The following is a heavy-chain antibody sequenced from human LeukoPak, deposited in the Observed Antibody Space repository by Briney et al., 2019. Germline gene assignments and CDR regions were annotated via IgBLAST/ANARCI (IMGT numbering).Heavy chain of an antibody. CDR1: GGSFSPYY. D-gene: IGHD3-10*01. V-gene: IGHV4-34*01. CDR2: INHSGIT. J-gene: IGHJ6*03. CDR3: ARVSSGMVRGVIIYYYYMDV. Sequence: PSETLSLTCGVYGGSFSPYYWNWIRQPPGKGLEWIGEINHSGITNYNPSPKSRVTISVDTSKNQFSLKLSSVTAADTAVYYCARVSSGMVRGVIIYYYYMDVWGKGTTVTVSS.